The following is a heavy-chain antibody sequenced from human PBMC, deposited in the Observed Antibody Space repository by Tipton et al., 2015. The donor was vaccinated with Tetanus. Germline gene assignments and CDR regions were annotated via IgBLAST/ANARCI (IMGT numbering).Heavy chain of an antibody. V-gene: IGHV5-51*01. J-gene: IGHJ4*02. CDR3: ARHIWDGGNSWLRDY. Sequence: QLVQSGAEEKKPGESLKISCKGSGYSFTSYWIGWVRQMPGKGLEWMGIIYPGDSDTRYSPSSQGQVTISAEKSISTAYLQWSSLKASDTAMYYCARHIWDGGNSWLRDYWGQGTLVTVSS. CDR1: GYSFTSYW. CDR2: IYPGDSDT. D-gene: IGHD4-23*01.